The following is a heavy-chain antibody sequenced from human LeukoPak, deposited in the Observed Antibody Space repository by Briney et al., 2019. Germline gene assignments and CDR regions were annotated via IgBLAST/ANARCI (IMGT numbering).Heavy chain of an antibody. CDR1: GFTFDDYA. V-gene: IGHV3-9*01. CDR3: AKVGVSSHDAFDI. D-gene: IGHD6-13*01. J-gene: IGHJ3*02. Sequence: SLRLSCAASGFTFDDYAMHWVRQAPGKGLEWVSGISWNSGSIGYADSVKGRFTISRDNAKNSLYLQMDSLRAEDTALYYCAKVGVSSHDAFDIWGQGTMVTVSS. CDR2: ISWNSGSI.